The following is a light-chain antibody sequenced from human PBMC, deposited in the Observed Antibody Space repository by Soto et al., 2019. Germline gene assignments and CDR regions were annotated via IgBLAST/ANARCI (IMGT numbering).Light chain of an antibody. CDR1: QPISTY. J-gene: IGKJ5*01. V-gene: IGKV1-39*01. CDR3: QQTYSIPIT. Sequence: ETQLTQSPSSLSASVGDRVTITCRASQPISTYLNWYQQRPGKAPNLLIYASSSLQSGVPPRFSGGGSGTDFTLTISSLQPEDFATYYCQQTYSIPITFGQGTRLEIK. CDR2: ASS.